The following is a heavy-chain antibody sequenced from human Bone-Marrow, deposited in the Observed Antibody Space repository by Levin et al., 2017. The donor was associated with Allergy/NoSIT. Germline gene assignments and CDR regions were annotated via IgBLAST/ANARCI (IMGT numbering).Heavy chain of an antibody. J-gene: IGHJ4*02. CDR1: GFSVRDYY. V-gene: IGHV3-11*01. Sequence: GGSLRLSCAVSGFSVRDYYMSWIRQAPGKGPEWISYISGTGDSVQYADSVKGRFTISRDNAKNSLFLQMNNLRAEDTAVYFCASDFTWGLFDYWGQGTLVTVSS. CDR3: ASDFTWGLFDY. CDR2: ISGTGDSV. D-gene: IGHD2-21*02.